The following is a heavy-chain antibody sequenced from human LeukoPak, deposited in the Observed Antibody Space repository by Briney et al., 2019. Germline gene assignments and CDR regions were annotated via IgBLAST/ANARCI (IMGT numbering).Heavy chain of an antibody. J-gene: IGHJ4*02. D-gene: IGHD3-16*02. V-gene: IGHV4-34*01. Sequence: SSGTLSLTCAVYGGSFSGYYWSWIRQPPGKGLEWIGEINHSGSTNYNPSLKSRVTISVDTSKNQFSLKLSSVAAADTAVYYCARGGGYYDYVWGSYRHLDYWGQGTLVTVSS. CDR3: ARGGGYYDYVWGSYRHLDY. CDR2: INHSGST. CDR1: GGSFSGYY.